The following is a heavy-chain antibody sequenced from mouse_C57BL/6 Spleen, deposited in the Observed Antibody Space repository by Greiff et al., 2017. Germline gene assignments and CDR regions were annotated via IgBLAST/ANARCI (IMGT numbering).Heavy chain of an antibody. CDR2: IWRGGST. J-gene: IGHJ4*01. CDR3: AKGGNSFYAMDY. Sequence: VKLVESGPGLVQPSQSLSITCTVSGFSLTSYGVHWVRQSPGKGLEWLGVIWRGGSTDYNAAFMSRLSITKDNSKSQVFFKMNSLQADDTAIYYCAKGGNSFYAMDYWGQGTSVTVSS. CDR1: GFSLTSYG. V-gene: IGHV2-5*01.